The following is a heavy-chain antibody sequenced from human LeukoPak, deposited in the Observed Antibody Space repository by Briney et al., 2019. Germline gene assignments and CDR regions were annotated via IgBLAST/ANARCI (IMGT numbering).Heavy chain of an antibody. J-gene: IGHJ3*02. D-gene: IGHD4-17*01. Sequence: GGSLRLSCAASGFAFSSYGMHWVRQAPGKGLEWVAVIWYDGSNKYYADSVKGRFTISRDNSKNTLCLQMNSLRAEDTAVYYCARGGLSTNDYGDYWDGAFDIWGQGTMVTVSS. V-gene: IGHV3-33*01. CDR2: IWYDGSNK. CDR1: GFAFSSYG. CDR3: ARGGLSTNDYGDYWDGAFDI.